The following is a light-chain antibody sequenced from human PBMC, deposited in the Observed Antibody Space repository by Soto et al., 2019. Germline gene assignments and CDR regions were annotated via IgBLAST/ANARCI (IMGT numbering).Light chain of an antibody. CDR3: AAWDDSLSGLV. V-gene: IGLV2-14*03. Sequence: QSVLTQPASVSGSPGQSITISCTGTSSDIGAYDYVSWFQQYSGKAPTLIIYEVRFRPSGVSSRFSGSKSGNTASLTISGLRSEDEADYYCAAWDDSLSGLVFGRGTKLTVL. CDR2: EVR. CDR1: SSDIGAYDY. J-gene: IGLJ3*02.